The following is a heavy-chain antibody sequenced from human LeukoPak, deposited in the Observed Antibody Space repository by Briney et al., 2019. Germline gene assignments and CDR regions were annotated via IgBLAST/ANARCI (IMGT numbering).Heavy chain of an antibody. CDR1: GYSISSGYY. V-gene: IGHV4-38-2*02. CDR2: IYHTGST. D-gene: IGHD6-13*01. CDR3: ARAQYSSSWLDAFDI. Sequence: PSETLSLTCTVSGYSISSGYYWAWIRQPPGKGLEWIGNIYHTGSTNYNPSLKSRVTISVDTSKNQFSLKLSSVTAADTAVYYCARAQYSSSWLDAFDIWGQGTMVTVSS. J-gene: IGHJ3*02.